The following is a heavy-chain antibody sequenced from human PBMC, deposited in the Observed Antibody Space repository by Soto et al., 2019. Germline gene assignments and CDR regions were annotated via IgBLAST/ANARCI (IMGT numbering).Heavy chain of an antibody. CDR2: IKQDGSEK. J-gene: IGHJ4*02. D-gene: IGHD3-10*01. CDR3: ARDGRNYHGSGSSDY. V-gene: IGHV3-7*01. Sequence: EVQLVESGGGLVQPGGSLRLSCAASGFTFSSYWMSWVRQAPGKGLEWVANIKQDGSEKYYVDSVKGRFTISRDNAKNSLYLQMNSLRAEDTAVYYCARDGRNYHGSGSSDYWGQVTLVTVSS. CDR1: GFTFSSYW.